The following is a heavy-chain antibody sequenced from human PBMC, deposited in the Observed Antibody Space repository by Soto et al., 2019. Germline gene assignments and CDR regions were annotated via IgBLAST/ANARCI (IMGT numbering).Heavy chain of an antibody. CDR2: IKQDGSEK. CDR1: GFTFSSYW. J-gene: IGHJ4*02. CDR3: ARDGIWFGHYYFDY. Sequence: GGSLRLSCAASGFTFSSYWMSWVRQAPGKGLEWVANIKQDGSEKYYVDSVKGRFTISRDNAKNSLYLQMNSLRAEDTAVYYCARDGIWFGHYYFDYWGQGTLVTVSS. D-gene: IGHD3-10*01. V-gene: IGHV3-7*01.